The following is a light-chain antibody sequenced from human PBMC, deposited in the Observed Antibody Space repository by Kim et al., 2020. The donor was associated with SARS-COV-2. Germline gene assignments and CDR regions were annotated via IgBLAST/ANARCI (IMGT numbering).Light chain of an antibody. J-gene: IGKJ1*01. CDR1: QSVSSN. Sequence: EIVMTQSPATLSVSPGERATLSCRASQSVSSNLAWYQQKPGQAPRLLIYGASTRATDIPARFSGSGSGTEFTLTISSLQSEDFAVYYCKQYNHWPPWTFGQGTKVDIK. V-gene: IGKV3-15*01. CDR2: GAS. CDR3: KQYNHWPPWT.